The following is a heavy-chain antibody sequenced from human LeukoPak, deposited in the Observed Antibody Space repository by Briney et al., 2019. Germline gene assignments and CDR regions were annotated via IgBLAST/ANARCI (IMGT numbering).Heavy chain of an antibody. V-gene: IGHV3-21*01. CDR1: GFTFSSYS. CDR3: ASVTYYYDSSGYYPAYYYYMDV. CDR2: ISSSSSYI. Sequence: GGSLRLSCAASGFTFSSYSMNWVRQAPGKGLEWVSSISSSSSYIYYADSVKGRFTISRDNAKNSLYLQMNSLRAEDTAVYYCASVTYYYDSSGYYPAYYYYMDVWGKGTTVTASS. D-gene: IGHD3-22*01. J-gene: IGHJ6*03.